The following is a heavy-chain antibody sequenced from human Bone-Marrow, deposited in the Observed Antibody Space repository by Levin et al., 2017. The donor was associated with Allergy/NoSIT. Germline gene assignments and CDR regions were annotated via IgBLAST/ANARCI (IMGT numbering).Heavy chain of an antibody. CDR3: AKGPRYYNSGSYYFDD. J-gene: IGHJ4*02. CDR2: ISASTLTT. CDR1: TFTFSIYA. D-gene: IGHD3-10*01. V-gene: IGHV3-23*01. Sequence: LSLTCAASTFTFSIYAMSWVRQAPGKGLEWVSGISASTLTTYYADSVKGRFTISRDNSKNTLYLQMNSLRAEDTALYYCAKGPRYYNSGSYYFDDWGQGTLVTVSS.